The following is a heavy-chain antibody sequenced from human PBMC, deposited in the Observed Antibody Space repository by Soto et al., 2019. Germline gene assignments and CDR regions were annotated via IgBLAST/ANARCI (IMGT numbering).Heavy chain of an antibody. CDR1: GVTFSSYW. J-gene: IGHJ5*02. Sequence: DVQLVESGGGLVQPGGSLRLSCAVSGVTFSSYWMSWVRQAPGKGLEWVANIKQDGSEKYYVDSVKGRFIISRDNAKNSMYLQMNSLRAEDTAVYYCARRYGSSWSGFDPWGQGTLVTVSS. CDR2: IKQDGSEK. CDR3: ARRYGSSWSGFDP. D-gene: IGHD6-13*01. V-gene: IGHV3-7*01.